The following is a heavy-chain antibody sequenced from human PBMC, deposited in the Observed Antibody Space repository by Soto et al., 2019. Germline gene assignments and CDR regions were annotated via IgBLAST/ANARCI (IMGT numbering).Heavy chain of an antibody. D-gene: IGHD4-17*01. J-gene: IGHJ4*02. CDR1: EFTFSNYA. V-gene: IGHV3-30*03. Sequence: TGGSLRLSCASSEFTFSNYAMHLVRQAPGKGLQWLAVISYDGNNKYYADSVEGRFTISRDNSKNTVYLQMNSLRLEDTAVYYCARGPSYSDSYFDHWGQGTLVTVSS. CDR3: ARGPSYSDSYFDH. CDR2: ISYDGNNK.